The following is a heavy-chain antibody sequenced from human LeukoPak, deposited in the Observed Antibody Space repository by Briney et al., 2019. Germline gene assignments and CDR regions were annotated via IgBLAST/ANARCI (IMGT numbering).Heavy chain of an antibody. Sequence: GGSLRLSCAASGFNFRAYTMNWVRQAPGKGLEWVSSVNPSHAYQFYADSVRGRFTISRDNVKTSLFLQMDSLRAEDTAIYYCVRDISARYCDYWGQGTLVTVSS. CDR1: GFNFRAYT. D-gene: IGHD3-10*01. J-gene: IGHJ4*02. CDR3: VRDISARYCDY. V-gene: IGHV3-21*06. CDR2: VNPSHAYQ.